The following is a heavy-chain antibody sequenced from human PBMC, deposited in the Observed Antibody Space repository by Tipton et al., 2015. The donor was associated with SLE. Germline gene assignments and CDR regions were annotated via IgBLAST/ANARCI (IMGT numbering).Heavy chain of an antibody. V-gene: IGHV3-30*02. D-gene: IGHD3-16*01. Sequence: ASGFTYSGYAMHWVRQAPGKGLEWVTFIRADGSNKDYADSVKGRFTISRDNSKNTLYLQMNRLRVEDTAVYYCAGGTGAYFDHWGQGTLVTVPS. CDR1: GFTYSGYA. CDR2: IRADGSNK. J-gene: IGHJ4*02. CDR3: AGGTGAYFDH.